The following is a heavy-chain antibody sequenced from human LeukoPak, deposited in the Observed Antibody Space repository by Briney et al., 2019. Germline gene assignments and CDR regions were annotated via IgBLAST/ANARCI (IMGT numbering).Heavy chain of an antibody. Sequence: PSETLSLTCTVSGGSISSSSYYWGWIRQPPGKGLEWIGSIYYSGSTYYNPSLKSRVTISVDTSKNQFSLKLSSVTAADTAVYYCAKDLHLVPYGRDRSAFDIWGQGTMVTVSS. V-gene: IGHV4-39*02. CDR2: IYYSGST. CDR1: GGSISSSSYY. J-gene: IGHJ3*02. D-gene: IGHD4-17*01. CDR3: AKDLHLVPYGRDRSAFDI.